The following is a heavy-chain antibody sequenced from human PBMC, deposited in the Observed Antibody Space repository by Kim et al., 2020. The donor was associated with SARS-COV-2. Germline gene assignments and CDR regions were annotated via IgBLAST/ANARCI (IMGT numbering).Heavy chain of an antibody. V-gene: IGHV3-48*02. CDR3: ARGWFGELLVNWFDP. D-gene: IGHD3-10*01. J-gene: IGHJ5*02. Sequence: DSVKGRFTISRDNAKNSLYLQMNSLRDEDTAVYYCARGWFGELLVNWFDPWGQGTLVTVSS.